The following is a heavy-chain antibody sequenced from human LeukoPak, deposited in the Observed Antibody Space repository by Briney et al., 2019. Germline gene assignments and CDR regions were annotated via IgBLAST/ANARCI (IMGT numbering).Heavy chain of an antibody. CDR3: ATDAWAAAGKGPDNWSDP. V-gene: IGHV1-24*01. D-gene: IGHD6-13*01. CDR2: FDPEDGET. Sequence: ASVKVSCKVSGYTLTELSMHWVRQAPGKGLEWMGGFDPEDGETIYAQKFQGRVNMTEDTSTDTAYMELSSLRSEDTAVYYCATDAWAAAGKGPDNWSDPWGQGTLVTVSS. J-gene: IGHJ5*02. CDR1: GYTLTELS.